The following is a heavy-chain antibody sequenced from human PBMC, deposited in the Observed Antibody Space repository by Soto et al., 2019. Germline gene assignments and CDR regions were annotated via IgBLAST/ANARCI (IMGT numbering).Heavy chain of an antibody. J-gene: IGHJ5*02. CDR3: AREATPGWFDP. Sequence: QLQLQESGSGLVKPSQTLSLTCAVSGGSISSGGYSWSWIRQPPGKGLEWIGYIYHSGSTYYTPSLKSRVTISVDRSKNHFSLKLSSVTAADTAVYYCAREATPGWFDPWGQGTLVTVSS. CDR1: GGSISSGGYS. CDR2: IYHSGST. V-gene: IGHV4-30-2*01.